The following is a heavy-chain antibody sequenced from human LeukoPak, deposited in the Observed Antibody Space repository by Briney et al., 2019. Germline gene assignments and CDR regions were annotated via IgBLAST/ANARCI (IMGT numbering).Heavy chain of an antibody. CDR2: INHSGST. Sequence: SETLSLTCTVSGGSISSSSYYWSWIRQPPGKGLEWIGEINHSGSTNYNPSLKSRVTISVDTSKNQFSLKLSSVTAADTAVYYCARTGNLWFGELVSNWFDPWGQGTLVTVSS. V-gene: IGHV4-39*07. CDR3: ARTGNLWFGELVSNWFDP. CDR1: GGSISSSSYY. J-gene: IGHJ5*02. D-gene: IGHD3-10*01.